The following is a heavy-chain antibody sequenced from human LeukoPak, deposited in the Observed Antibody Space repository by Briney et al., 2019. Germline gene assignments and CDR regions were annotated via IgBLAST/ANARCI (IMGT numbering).Heavy chain of an antibody. J-gene: IGHJ4*02. CDR3: ARERSVTSDSVAFDY. CDR2: IEQDGSEK. Sequence: GGSLRLSCAASGFTFSSYWMSWVRQAPGRGLEWVANIEQDGSEKNYVDSVKGRFTISRDNAKNSLYLQMNSLRAEDTAVYSCARERSVTSDSVAFDYWGQGTLVTVSS. D-gene: IGHD5/OR15-5a*01. CDR1: GFTFSSYW. V-gene: IGHV3-7*04.